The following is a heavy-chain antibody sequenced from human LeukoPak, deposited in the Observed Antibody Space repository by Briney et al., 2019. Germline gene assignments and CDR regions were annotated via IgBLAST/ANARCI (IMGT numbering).Heavy chain of an antibody. CDR1: GFTFSNYS. CDR2: ISSSSSYI. D-gene: IGHD6-13*01. CDR3: ARPDEQQLVRDAFDI. V-gene: IGHV3-21*01. J-gene: IGHJ3*02. Sequence: GGSLRLSCAASGFTFSNYSMNWVRQAPGKGLEWVSSISSSSSYIYYADSVKGRFTISRDNAKNSLYLQMNSLRAEDTAVYYCARPDEQQLVRDAFDIWGQGTMVTVSS.